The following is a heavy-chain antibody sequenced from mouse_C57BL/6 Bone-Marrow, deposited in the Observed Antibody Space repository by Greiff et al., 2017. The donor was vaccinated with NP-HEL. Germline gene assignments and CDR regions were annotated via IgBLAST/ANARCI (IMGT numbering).Heavy chain of an antibody. Sequence: QVQLQQPGAELVKPGASVKLSCKASGYTFTSYWMPWVKQRPGQGLEWIGEIDPSDSYNNYNQKFKGKATLTVDTSSSTAYMQLSSLTSEDSAVYYCATTTVVAYYYAMDYWGQGTSVTVSS. CDR3: ATTTVVAYYYAMDY. CDR2: IDPSDSYN. D-gene: IGHD1-1*01. V-gene: IGHV1-50*01. CDR1: GYTFTSYW. J-gene: IGHJ4*01.